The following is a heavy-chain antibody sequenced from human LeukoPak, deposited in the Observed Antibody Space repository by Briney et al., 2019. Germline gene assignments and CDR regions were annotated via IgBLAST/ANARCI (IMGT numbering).Heavy chain of an antibody. CDR2: ITSSSYT. Sequence: GGSLRLSCAASGFTFSDYYMSWIRQAPGKGLEWASYITSSSYTNYADSVKGRFTISRDNARNSLYLQMNSLRAEDTAVYYCARGTSNGWHFFDYWGQGTLVTVSS. D-gene: IGHD6-19*01. CDR3: ARGTSNGWHFFDY. V-gene: IGHV3-11*06. J-gene: IGHJ4*02. CDR1: GFTFSDYY.